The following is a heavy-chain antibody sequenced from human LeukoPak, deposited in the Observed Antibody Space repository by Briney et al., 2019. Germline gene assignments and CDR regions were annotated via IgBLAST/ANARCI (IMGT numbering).Heavy chain of an antibody. V-gene: IGHV1-18*01. J-gene: IGHJ5*02. CDR1: GYTFTSYG. CDR2: ISAYNGNT. Sequence: ASVKVSCKASGYTFTSYGISWVRQAPGQGPEWMGWISAYNGNTNYAQKLQGRVTMTTDTSTSTAYMELRSLRSDDTAVYYGARDQYCSGRSCYSFQWFDPWGQGTLVTVSS. D-gene: IGHD2-15*01. CDR3: ARDQYCSGRSCYSFQWFDP.